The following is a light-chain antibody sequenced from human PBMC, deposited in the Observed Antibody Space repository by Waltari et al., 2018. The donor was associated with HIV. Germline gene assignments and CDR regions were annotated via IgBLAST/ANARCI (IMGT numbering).Light chain of an antibody. CDR3: LLSYSGARGV. V-gene: IGLV7-46*01. Sequence: QAVVTQEPSLTVSPGGTVPPTCGSSTGAVTSGHSPYWFQQKPGQAPRTLICDTSNKHSWTPARFSGSLLGGKAALTLSGAQPEDEAEYYCLLSYSGARGVFGGGTKLTVL. CDR1: TGAVTSGHS. J-gene: IGLJ2*01. CDR2: DTS.